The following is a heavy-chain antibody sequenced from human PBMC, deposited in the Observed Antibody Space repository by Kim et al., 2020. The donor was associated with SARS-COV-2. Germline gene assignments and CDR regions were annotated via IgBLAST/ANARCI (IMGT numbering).Heavy chain of an antibody. CDR3: ARGDNYHVLRYFGNLTNDYYYYYGIDV. CDR1: GGSFSGYY. CDR2: INHSGST. J-gene: IGHJ6*02. D-gene: IGHD3-9*01. V-gene: IGHV4-34*01. Sequence: SETLSLTCAVYGGSFSGYYWSWIRQPPGKGLEWIGEINHSGSTNYNPSLKSRVTISVDTSKNQFSLKLSSVTAADTAVYYCARGDNYHVLRYFGNLTNDYYYYYGIDVWGQGTPVTVSS.